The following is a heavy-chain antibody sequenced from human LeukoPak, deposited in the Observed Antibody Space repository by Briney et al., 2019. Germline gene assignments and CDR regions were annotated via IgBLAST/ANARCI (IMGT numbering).Heavy chain of an antibody. Sequence: GASVKVSCKASGGTFISYAISWVRQAPGQGLEWMGGIIPIFGAANYAQKFQGRVTITADESTSTAYMELSSLRSEDTAVYYCARRSGGAFDYWGQGTLVTVSS. CDR2: IIPIFGAA. CDR3: ARRSGGAFDY. D-gene: IGHD1-26*01. CDR1: GGTFISYA. J-gene: IGHJ4*02. V-gene: IGHV1-69*13.